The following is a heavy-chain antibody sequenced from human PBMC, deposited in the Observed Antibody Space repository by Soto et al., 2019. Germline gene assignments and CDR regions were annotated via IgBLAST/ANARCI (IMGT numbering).Heavy chain of an antibody. Sequence: QVQVVESGGGVVQPGTSLRLSCAASGFRFDHIGMHWVRQAPGKGLEWVAVIWQDVKVKFYSESVEGRFSISRDNSKNTLYLQMNTVRVDDTAVYYCARDPGQDEAIDYWGQGTPVIVSS. V-gene: IGHV3-33*01. J-gene: IGHJ4*02. CDR3: ARDPGQDEAIDY. CDR2: IWQDVKVK. CDR1: GFRFDHIG.